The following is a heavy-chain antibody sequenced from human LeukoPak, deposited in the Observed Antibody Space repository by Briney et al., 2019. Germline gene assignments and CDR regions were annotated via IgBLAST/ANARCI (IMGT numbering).Heavy chain of an antibody. D-gene: IGHD3-22*01. CDR2: ISHSGST. V-gene: IGHV4-34*01. J-gene: IGHJ4*02. CDR3: ARGRRGGDSSGYYNY. CDR1: GGSFSGYY. Sequence: SETLSLTCAVYGGSFSGYYWSWIRQPPGKGLEWIGEISHSGSTNYNPSLKSRVTISVDTSKNQFSLKLSSVTAADTAVYYCARGRRGGDSSGYYNYWGQGTLVTVSS.